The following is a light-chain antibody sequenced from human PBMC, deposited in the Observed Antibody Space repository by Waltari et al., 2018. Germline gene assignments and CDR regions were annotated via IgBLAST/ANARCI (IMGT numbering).Light chain of an antibody. CDR1: QTIRSW. CDR3: QQYDSYPWT. Sequence: DIHMTQSPSTLSASVGDRVTITCRASQTIRSWLAWYQHKPGKAPKLLIYKASNLESGVPSSFSGSGSGTEFTLTVSSLQPDDFATYYCQQYDSYPWTFGQGTKVEI. J-gene: IGKJ1*01. V-gene: IGKV1-5*03. CDR2: KAS.